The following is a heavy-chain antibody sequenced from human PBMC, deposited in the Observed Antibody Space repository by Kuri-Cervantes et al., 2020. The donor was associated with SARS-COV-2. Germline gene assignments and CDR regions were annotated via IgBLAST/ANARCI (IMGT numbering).Heavy chain of an antibody. CDR3: ARGAGVRGLMVVFRWRGAGPLDL. Sequence: ASVKVSFKASGYTFSDYYIRWVRQAPGQGLEWMGCINPYTVGTQYAQKFPGWVTLTRDTSLSTALMELGRLPSDDTALYYCARGAGVRGLMVVFRWRGAGPLDLWGQGSPVTVSS. CDR1: GYTFSDYY. V-gene: IGHV1-2*04. D-gene: IGHD3-10*01. J-gene: IGHJ5*02. CDR2: INPYTVGT.